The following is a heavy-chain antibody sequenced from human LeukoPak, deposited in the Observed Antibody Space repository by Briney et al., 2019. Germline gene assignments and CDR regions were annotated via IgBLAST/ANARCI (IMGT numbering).Heavy chain of an antibody. J-gene: IGHJ3*02. Sequence: ASVKASCKASGYTFTGYYMHWVRQAPGQGLEWMGWINPNSGGTNYAQKFQGRVTMTRDTSISTAYMELRSLRSDDTAVYYCARSMYGGNSVGAFDIWGQGTMVTVSS. V-gene: IGHV1-2*02. D-gene: IGHD4-23*01. CDR2: INPNSGGT. CDR3: ARSMYGGNSVGAFDI. CDR1: GYTFTGYY.